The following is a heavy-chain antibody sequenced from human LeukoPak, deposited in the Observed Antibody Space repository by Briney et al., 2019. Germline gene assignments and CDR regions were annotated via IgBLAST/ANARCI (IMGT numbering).Heavy chain of an antibody. CDR1: GFTFNNYG. CDR3: ARCDPLSGYDYCYYGMDV. Sequence: PGGSLRLSCAASGFTFNNYGMNWVRQAPGKGLEWVSYISSSSSTIYYADSVKGRFTISRDNAKNSLYLQMNSLRAEDTAVYYCARCDPLSGYDYCYYGMDVWGQGTTVTVSS. D-gene: IGHD5-12*01. V-gene: IGHV3-48*01. J-gene: IGHJ6*02. CDR2: ISSSSSTI.